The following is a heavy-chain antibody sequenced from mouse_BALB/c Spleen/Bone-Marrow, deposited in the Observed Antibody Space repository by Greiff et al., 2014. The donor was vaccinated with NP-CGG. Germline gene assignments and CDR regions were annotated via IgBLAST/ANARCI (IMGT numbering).Heavy chain of an antibody. CDR1: GFTFSDFY. D-gene: IGHD2-10*02. J-gene: IGHJ3*01. Sequence: EVNVVESGGGLVQPGDSLRLSCATSGFTFSDFYMEWVRQPPGKGLEWIGAIRNKAKHYTTEYSASVKGRFIVSRDTSQSILYLQMNALRAEDTAIYYCARDVEYGNYFVYWGQGTLVTVSA. V-gene: IGHV7-1*02. CDR2: IRNKAKHYTT. CDR3: ARDVEYGNYFVY.